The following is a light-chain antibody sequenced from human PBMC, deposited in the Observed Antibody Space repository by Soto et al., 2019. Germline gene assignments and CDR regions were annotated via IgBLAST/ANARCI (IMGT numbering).Light chain of an antibody. J-gene: IGLJ3*02. Sequence: QSVLTQPPSASGTPGQRVTISCSGSSSNIGSNTVNWYQQLPGTAPKLLIYSNNQRPSGVPDRISGSKSGTSAYLAISGLQSEDEADYYCAAWDDSLNVWVFGGGTKLTVL. CDR1: SSNIGSNT. CDR2: SNN. CDR3: AAWDDSLNVWV. V-gene: IGLV1-44*01.